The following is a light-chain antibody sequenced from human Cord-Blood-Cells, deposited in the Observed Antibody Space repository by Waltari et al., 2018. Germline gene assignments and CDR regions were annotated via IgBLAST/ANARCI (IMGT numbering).Light chain of an antibody. J-gene: IGLJ3*02. V-gene: IGLV2-23*03. CDR3: CSYAGSSTFRV. CDR2: EGS. CDR1: SSDVGSYNL. Sequence: QSALTQPASVSGSPGQSITISCTGTSSDVGSYNLVSWYQQHPGKDPKLMIYEGSKRPSGVSKRFSGSKSGNTASLTISGLQAEDEADYYCCSYAGSSTFRVFGGGTKLTVL.